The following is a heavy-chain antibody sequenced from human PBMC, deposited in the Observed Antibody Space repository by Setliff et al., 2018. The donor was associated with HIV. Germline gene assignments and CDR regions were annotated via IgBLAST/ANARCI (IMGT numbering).Heavy chain of an antibody. Sequence: HPGGSLRLSCTTSGFRFRDYAMSWFRQAPGKGLEWVAFIRSDETNKYYSDSVKGRFTISRDTSKNTLFLQIHSLRPEDTAVYDCARISVASRYNSDMDVWGKGTTVTVSS. CDR2: IRSDETNK. CDR3: ARISVASRYNSDMDV. V-gene: IGHV3-30*02. CDR1: GFRFRDYA. D-gene: IGHD5-12*01. J-gene: IGHJ6*03.